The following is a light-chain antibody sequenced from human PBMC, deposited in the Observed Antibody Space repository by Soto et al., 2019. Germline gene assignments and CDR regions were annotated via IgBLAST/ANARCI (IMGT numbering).Light chain of an antibody. CDR1: QTIGSW. CDR3: QHYNSYSEA. J-gene: IGKJ1*01. Sequence: EIEMTQAPSTLSVSLGDRVTITCRASQTIGSWLACYQQKPGKAPKLLIYTASTLKSGVPSRFSGSGSGTDFTLTISRLQPDDFATYYCQHYNSYSEAFGQGTKVDI. CDR2: TAS. V-gene: IGKV1-5*03.